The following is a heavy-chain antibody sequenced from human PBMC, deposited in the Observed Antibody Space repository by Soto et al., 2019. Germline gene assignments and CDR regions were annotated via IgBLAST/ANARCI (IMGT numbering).Heavy chain of an antibody. J-gene: IGHJ4*02. Sequence: EVQLLESGGGLVQPGGSLRLSCATSGFTFSSSAMTWVRQAPGKGLEWVSSITDGGGLTYYADSVKGRCTISRDNSKKTLILQMNSLRTDDTAVYYCAAGGDVVGTIGHFYWGQGTLVTVSS. CDR1: GFTFSSSA. V-gene: IGHV3-23*01. CDR3: AAGGDVVGTIGHFY. D-gene: IGHD5-12*01. CDR2: ITDGGGLT.